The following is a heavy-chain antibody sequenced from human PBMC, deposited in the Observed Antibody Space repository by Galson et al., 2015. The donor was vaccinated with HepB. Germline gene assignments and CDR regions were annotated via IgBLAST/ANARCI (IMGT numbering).Heavy chain of an antibody. CDR2: ISAYNGNT. Sequence: VKVSCKASGYTFTSYGISWVRQAPGQGLEWMGWISAYNGNTNYAQKLQGRVTMTTDTSTSTAYMELRGLRSDDTAVYYCAREEWDGSGSYSWFDPWGQGTLVTVSS. CDR1: GYTFTSYG. D-gene: IGHD3-10*01. CDR3: AREEWDGSGSYSWFDP. V-gene: IGHV1-18*01. J-gene: IGHJ5*02.